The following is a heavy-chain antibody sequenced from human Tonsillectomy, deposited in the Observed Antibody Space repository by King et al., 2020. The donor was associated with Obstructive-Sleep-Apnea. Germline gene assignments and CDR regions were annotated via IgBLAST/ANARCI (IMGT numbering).Heavy chain of an antibody. CDR3: AREGHVNTAIAFFDY. V-gene: IGHV1-2*04. D-gene: IGHD5-18*01. CDR1: GYTFTGDY. Sequence: VQLVESGAEVKKPGASVKVSCKASGYTFTGDYMHWVRQAPGQGLEWMGWINPNSGGTNYAQKFQGWVTITRDTSISPAYMELSRLSSYDTAVYSCAREGHVNTAIAFFDYWGQGTLVTVSS. J-gene: IGHJ4*02. CDR2: INPNSGGT.